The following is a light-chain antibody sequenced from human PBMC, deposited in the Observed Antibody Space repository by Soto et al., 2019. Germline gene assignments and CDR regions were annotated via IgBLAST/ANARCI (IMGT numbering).Light chain of an antibody. V-gene: IGKV1-27*01. Sequence: DIQMTQSPSSLSASVGDRVTITCRASQGISTYLAWYQQKPGKVPQILISAASAVHSGVPSRFGGSGSGTDFTLTISSLQPEDAATYYCQKYNSAPWTFGQGTKVEIK. CDR1: QGISTY. J-gene: IGKJ1*01. CDR3: QKYNSAPWT. CDR2: AAS.